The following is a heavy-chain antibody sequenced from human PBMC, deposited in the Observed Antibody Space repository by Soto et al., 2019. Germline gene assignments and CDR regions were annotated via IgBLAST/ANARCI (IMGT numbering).Heavy chain of an antibody. D-gene: IGHD6-19*01. CDR2: IDWDDDK. CDR3: ARISGPRYYFDS. CDR1: GFSLSTSGMC. Sequence: GSGPTLVNPTQTLTLTCAFSGFSLSTSGMCVSWIRQPPGKALEWLARIDWDDDKYYSTSLKTRLTISKDTSKNQVVLTMTNMDPVDTATYDCARISGPRYYFDSWGQGSPVTVSS. J-gene: IGHJ4*02. V-gene: IGHV2-70*11.